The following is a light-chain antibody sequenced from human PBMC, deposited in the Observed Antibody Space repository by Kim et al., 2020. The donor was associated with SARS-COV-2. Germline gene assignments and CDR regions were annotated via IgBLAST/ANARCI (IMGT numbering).Light chain of an antibody. Sequence: DVLMTQSPSSLSASVGDRVSITCRASHNIRTSLTWYQQKPGKAPKALIYSASTLVSGVPSRFAGRGSGTDFTLTIDSLQPDDVGTYFCQQTYTAPPVTFGQGTRLEIK. CDR2: SAS. V-gene: IGKV1-39*01. CDR3: QQTYTAPPVT. J-gene: IGKJ5*01. CDR1: HNIRTS.